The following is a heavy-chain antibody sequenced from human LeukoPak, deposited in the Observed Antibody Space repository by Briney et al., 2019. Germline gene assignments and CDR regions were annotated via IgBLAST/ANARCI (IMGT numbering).Heavy chain of an antibody. J-gene: IGHJ6*02. CDR3: GRGGLWYSYYGMDV. Sequence: GGSLRLSCAASGFIFSNNAMSWVRQAPGKGLEWVSTINGGGTNTYYADSVKGRFTISRDNSKNTLSLQMSDLRGEDTALYYCGRGGLWYSYYGMDVWGQGTTVTVSS. CDR1: GFIFSNNA. CDR2: INGGGTNT. D-gene: IGHD5-24*01. V-gene: IGHV3-23*01.